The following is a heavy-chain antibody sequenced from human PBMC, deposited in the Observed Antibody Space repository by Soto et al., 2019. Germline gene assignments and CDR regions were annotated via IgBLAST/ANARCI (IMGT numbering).Heavy chain of an antibody. CDR3: ARVSYYDSSGYYLGAFDI. Sequence: QVQLVQSGAEVKKPGSSVKVSCKAYGGTFSSYAISWVRQAPGQGLEWMGGIIPIFGTANYAQKFQGRVTITADKSTSTADMELSSLRSEDTAVYYCARVSYYDSSGYYLGAFDIWGQGTMVTVSS. CDR2: IIPIFGTA. CDR1: GGTFSSYA. J-gene: IGHJ3*02. D-gene: IGHD3-22*01. V-gene: IGHV1-69*06.